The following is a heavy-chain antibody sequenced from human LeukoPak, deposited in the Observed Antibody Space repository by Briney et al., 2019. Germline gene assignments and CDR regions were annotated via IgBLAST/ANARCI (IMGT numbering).Heavy chain of an antibody. CDR3: AREIYDYDYVWGSYRSTFDY. Sequence: SETLSLTCTVSGGSISSYYWSWIRQPPGKGLEWIGYIYYSGSTNYNPSLKSRVTISVDTSKNQFPLKLSSVTAADTAVYYCAREIYDYDYVWGSYRSTFDYWGQGTLVTVSS. CDR1: GGSISSYY. D-gene: IGHD3-16*02. CDR2: IYYSGST. V-gene: IGHV4-59*01. J-gene: IGHJ4*02.